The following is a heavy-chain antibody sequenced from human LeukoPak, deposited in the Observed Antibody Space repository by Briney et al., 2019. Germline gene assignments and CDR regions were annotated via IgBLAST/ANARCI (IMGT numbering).Heavy chain of an antibody. CDR3: ARDRPSTGTTSWFDP. CDR2: INPNSGGT. CDR1: GYTFTGYY. V-gene: IGHV1-2*02. D-gene: IGHD1-1*01. J-gene: IGHJ5*02. Sequence: GASAKVSCKASGYTFTGYYMHWVRQAPGQGLEWMGWINPNSGGTNYAQKFQGRVTMTRDTSISTAYMELSRLRSDDTAVYYCARDRPSTGTTSWFDPWGQGTLVTVSS.